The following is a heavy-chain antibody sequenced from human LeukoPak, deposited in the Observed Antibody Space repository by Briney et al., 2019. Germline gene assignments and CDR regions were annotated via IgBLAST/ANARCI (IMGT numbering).Heavy chain of an antibody. CDR1: GGSFSGYY. D-gene: IGHD1-26*01. J-gene: IGHJ4*02. Sequence: SETLSLTCAVYGGSFSGYYWSWIPQPPGKGLEWIGEINHSGNTNYNPSLESPVTISLDTSKNQFSLKLNSVTAANTAVYYCARPRSGSGSAIGYWGQGTLVTVSS. V-gene: IGHV4-34*01. CDR2: INHSGNT. CDR3: ARPRSGSGSAIGY.